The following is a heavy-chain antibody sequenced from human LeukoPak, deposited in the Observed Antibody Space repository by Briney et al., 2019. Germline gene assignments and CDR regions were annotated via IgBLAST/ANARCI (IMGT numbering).Heavy chain of an antibody. V-gene: IGHV4-31*03. Sequence: SETLSLTCTVSGGSISSGGYYWSWIRQHPGKGLEWIGYIYYSGSTYYNPSLKSRVTISVDTSKTQFSLKLSSVTAADTAVYYCAREPPPPTNWFDPWGQGTLVTVSS. CDR2: IYYSGST. CDR3: AREPPPPTNWFDP. J-gene: IGHJ5*02. CDR1: GGSISSGGYY.